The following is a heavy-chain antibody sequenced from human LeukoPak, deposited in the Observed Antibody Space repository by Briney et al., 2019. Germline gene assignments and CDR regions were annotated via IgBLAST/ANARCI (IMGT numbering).Heavy chain of an antibody. CDR2: IKSKTDGGTT. CDR1: GFTFSNAW. V-gene: IGHV3-15*01. J-gene: IGHJ4*02. Sequence: GGSLRLSCAAAGFTFSNAWMSWVRQAPGKGLEWVGRIKSKTDGGTTDYAAPVKGRFTISRDDSKNTLYLQMNSLKTEDTAMYYCTTYDYGDYTYFDYWGQGTLVTVSS. D-gene: IGHD4-17*01. CDR3: TTYDYGDYTYFDY.